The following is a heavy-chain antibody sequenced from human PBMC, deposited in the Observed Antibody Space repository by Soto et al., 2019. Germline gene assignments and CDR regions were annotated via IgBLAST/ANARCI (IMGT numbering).Heavy chain of an antibody. CDR3: ATLGLNRKDYYYMDV. V-gene: IGHV4-34*01. D-gene: IGHD7-27*01. J-gene: IGHJ6*03. Sequence: SETLSLTCAVYGGSFSGYYWSWIRQPPGKGLEWIGEINHSGSTNYNPSLKSRVTISVDTSKNQFSLKLSSVTAADTAVYYCATLGLNRKDYYYMDVWGKGTTVTVSS. CDR2: INHSGST. CDR1: GGSFSGYY.